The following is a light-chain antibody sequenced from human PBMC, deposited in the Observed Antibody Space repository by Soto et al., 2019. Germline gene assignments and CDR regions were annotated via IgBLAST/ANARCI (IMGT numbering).Light chain of an antibody. V-gene: IGLV2-14*01. CDR1: SSDVGGYNY. CDR3: SSYTTTNTYV. CDR2: EVS. J-gene: IGLJ1*01. Sequence: SVLAQPASVSGSPGQSITISCTGTSSDVGGYNYVSWNQQHPGKAPKLIIYEVSNRPSGVSNRFSGSKSGDTASLTISGLQAEDEADYYCSSYTTTNTYVFGTGTKVTFL.